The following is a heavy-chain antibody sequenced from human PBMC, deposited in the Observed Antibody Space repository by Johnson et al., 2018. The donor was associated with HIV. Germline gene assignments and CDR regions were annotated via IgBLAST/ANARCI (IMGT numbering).Heavy chain of an antibody. CDR3: ARVSLAYSYGYDALDI. D-gene: IGHD5-18*01. Sequence: VHLVESGGGLVQPGGSLRLSCVVSGFTVSSSYLTWVRQAPGKGLEWVSLIYSSGTTDYADSVQGRFTISRDNSKNTLYLQLNSLRPEDTAVYYCARVSLAYSYGYDALDIWGQGTMVTVSA. V-gene: IGHV3-66*02. CDR2: IYSSGTT. J-gene: IGHJ3*02. CDR1: GFTVSSSY.